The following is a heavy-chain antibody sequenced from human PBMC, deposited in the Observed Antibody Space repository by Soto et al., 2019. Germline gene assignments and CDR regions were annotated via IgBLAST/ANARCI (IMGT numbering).Heavy chain of an antibody. CDR3: AKDLYRYRDVGVVIGGTQVDS. Sequence: GGSLRLSCATSEFTFSSYGMHWVRQAPGKGLECVAVIAYDGSNKYYAESVKGRFTISRDNSKNTLYLQMNSLRAEDTAMYYCAKDLYRYRDVGVVIGGTQVDSWGQGSMVTVS. D-gene: IGHD3-3*01. CDR1: EFTFSSYG. V-gene: IGHV3-30*18. J-gene: IGHJ5*01. CDR2: IAYDGSNK.